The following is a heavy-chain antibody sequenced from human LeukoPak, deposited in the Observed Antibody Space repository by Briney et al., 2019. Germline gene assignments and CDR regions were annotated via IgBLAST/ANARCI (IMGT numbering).Heavy chain of an antibody. D-gene: IGHD3-10*01. CDR3: ARGFYGPYDY. V-gene: IGHV3-74*01. CDR2: INSDGSSR. J-gene: IGHJ4*02. Sequence: PGGFLRLSCAASGFTFSSYWMHWVRQAPGKGLVWVSRINSDGSSRSYADSVNGRFTISIDYAKNTLYLQMNSLRAEDTAVYYCARGFYGPYDYWGQGTLVTVSS. CDR1: GFTFSSYW.